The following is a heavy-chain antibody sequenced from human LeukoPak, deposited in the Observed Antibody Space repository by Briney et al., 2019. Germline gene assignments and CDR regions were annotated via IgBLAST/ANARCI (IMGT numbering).Heavy chain of an antibody. CDR1: SGSISSHY. V-gene: IGHV4-59*11. Sequence: PSETLSLTCTVSSGSISSHYWSWIRQPPGKGLEWIGYIYYSGSTNYNPSLKSRVTISVDTSKNQFSLKLSSVTAADTAVYYCARDTSNWFDPWGQGTLVTVSS. CDR2: IYYSGST. CDR3: ARDTSNWFDP. J-gene: IGHJ5*02.